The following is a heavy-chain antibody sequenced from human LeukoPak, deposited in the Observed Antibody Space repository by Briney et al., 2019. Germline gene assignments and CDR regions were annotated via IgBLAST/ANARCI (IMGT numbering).Heavy chain of an antibody. CDR2: ISGSAVIT. Sequence: GALRLSCAASGLTFINFGMTWVRQAPGKGLEWVSAISGSAVITFYADSVKGRFTISRDNSKNTLFLEMNSLRVEDTAVYYCAKGRGFRVWDPWDNWGQGTLITVSS. CDR1: GLTFINFG. V-gene: IGHV3-23*01. D-gene: IGHD3-16*01. CDR3: AKGRGFRVWDPWDN. J-gene: IGHJ4*02.